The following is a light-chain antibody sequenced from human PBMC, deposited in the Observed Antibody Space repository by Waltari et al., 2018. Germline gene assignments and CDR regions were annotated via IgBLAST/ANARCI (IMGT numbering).Light chain of an antibody. Sequence: DIQMTQSPSSLSASLGDTVTVTCRASQNIRTQLNWYQQKPQTGTKRLIYPASTLQRGVPSRFSGSASGTEFTLTVTNLQPDDFAIYFCQQSFSSPWTFGQGTRV. CDR2: PAS. V-gene: IGKV1-39*01. J-gene: IGKJ1*01. CDR3: QQSFSSPWT. CDR1: QNIRTQ.